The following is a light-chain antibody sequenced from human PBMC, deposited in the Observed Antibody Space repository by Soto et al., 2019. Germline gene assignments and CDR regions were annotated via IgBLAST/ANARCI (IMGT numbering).Light chain of an antibody. Sequence: EIVMTQSPATLSVSPGEGATLSCRASQSVSRSLAWYQQKPGQAPRLLIFGASTRATGIPARFSGSGSGTEFTLTISSLESEDFAVYYCHQYDTWPLSFGGGTKVVIK. CDR3: HQYDTWPLS. V-gene: IGKV3-15*01. CDR1: QSVSRS. J-gene: IGKJ4*01. CDR2: GAS.